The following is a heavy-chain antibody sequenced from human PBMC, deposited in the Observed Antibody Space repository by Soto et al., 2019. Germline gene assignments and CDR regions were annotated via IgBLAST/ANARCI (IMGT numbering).Heavy chain of an antibody. CDR2: INPHSGGT. CDR1: GYTFTGYY. J-gene: IGHJ6*01. V-gene: IGHV1-2*04. D-gene: IGHD6-19*01. CDR3: ARTLSSGKSDYSYGLDV. Sequence: ASVKVSCKASGYTFTGYYMHWVRQAPGQGLEWMGWINPHSGGTNYAQKFQGWVTMTRDTSISTAYLQLSRLRSDDTAVYYCARTLSSGKSDYSYGLDVWGQGTTVTVSS.